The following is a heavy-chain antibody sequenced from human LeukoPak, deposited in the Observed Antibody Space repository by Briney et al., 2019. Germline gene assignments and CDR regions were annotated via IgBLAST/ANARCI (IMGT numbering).Heavy chain of an antibody. D-gene: IGHD5-12*01. CDR1: GFTFSSYW. CDR2: INSDGSRT. V-gene: IGHV3-74*01. CDR3: ARDRGYPRRFDF. Sequence: PGGSLRLSCAASGFTFSSYWMHWVRQAPGQGLMSVSRINSDGSRTNYADSVEGRFTISRDNAKNTLYLQMNSLRAEDTAVYYCARDRGYPRRFDFWGQGALVTVSS. J-gene: IGHJ4*02.